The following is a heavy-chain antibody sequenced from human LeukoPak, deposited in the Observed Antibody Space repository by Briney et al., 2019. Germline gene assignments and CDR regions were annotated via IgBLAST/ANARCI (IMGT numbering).Heavy chain of an antibody. J-gene: IGHJ4*02. V-gene: IGHV4-59*11. CDR2: IDYSGST. D-gene: IGHD6-13*01. CDR3: ARNPDIAAAGFFDY. CDR1: GGSISSHY. Sequence: SETLSLTCTVPGGSISSHYCSSIRQPTGKVLELIGYIDYSGSTNYNPSLKSRVTISVDTYKNQFSLKLSSVTAADTAVYYCARNPDIAAAGFFDYWGQGTLVTVSS.